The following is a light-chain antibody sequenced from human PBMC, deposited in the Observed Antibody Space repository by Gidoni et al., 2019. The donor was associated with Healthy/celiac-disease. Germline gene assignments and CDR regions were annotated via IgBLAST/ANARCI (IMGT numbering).Light chain of an antibody. Sequence: DIVMTQSPDSLAVSLGERATIHCKSSQRVLYSSNNKNYLAWYQQKPGQPPKLLIYWASTRESGVPNRSRGSGARTDFILTISSLQAEDVAVYYCQQYYSTPYTFGQGTKLEIK. CDR3: QQYYSTPYT. V-gene: IGKV4-1*01. CDR2: WAS. J-gene: IGKJ2*01. CDR1: QRVLYSSNNKNY.